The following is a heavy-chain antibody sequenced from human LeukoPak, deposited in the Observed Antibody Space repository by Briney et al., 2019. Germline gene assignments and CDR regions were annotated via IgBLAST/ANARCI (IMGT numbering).Heavy chain of an antibody. CDR3: AREAGESSQTRYYFDY. Sequence: SETLSLTCTVSDDSISDYYRGWIRQPPGKGLEWIGYFHNSGTSTYNPSLKSRVTISADTSKNQFSLKLNSLTTADTAVYYCAREAGESSQTRYYFDYWGQGTLVTVSS. CDR2: FHNSGTS. V-gene: IGHV4-59*01. CDR1: DDSISDYY. J-gene: IGHJ4*02. D-gene: IGHD3-10*01.